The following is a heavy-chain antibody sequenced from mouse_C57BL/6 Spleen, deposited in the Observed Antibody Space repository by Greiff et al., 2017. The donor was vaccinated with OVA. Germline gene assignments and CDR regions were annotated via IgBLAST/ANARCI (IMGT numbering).Heavy chain of an antibody. CDR1: GYSITSGYY. D-gene: IGHD6-2*01. Sequence: VQLKESGPGLVKPSQSLSLTCSVTGYSITSGYYWNWIRQFPGNKLEWMGYISYDGSNNYNPSLKNRISITRDTSKNQFFLKLNSVTTEDTATYYCARDRSGLFSGYFDYWGQGTTLTVSS. V-gene: IGHV3-6*01. J-gene: IGHJ2*01. CDR2: ISYDGSN. CDR3: ARDRSGLFSGYFDY.